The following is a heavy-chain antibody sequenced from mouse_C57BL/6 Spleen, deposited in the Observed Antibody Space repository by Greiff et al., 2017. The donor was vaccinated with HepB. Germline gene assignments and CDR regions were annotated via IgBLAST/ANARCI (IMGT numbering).Heavy chain of an antibody. Sequence: EVKVVESGGGLVKPGGSLKLSCAASGFTFSSYAMSWVRQTPEKRLEWVATISDGGSYTYYPDNVKGRFTISRDNAKNNLYLQMSHLKSEDTAMYYCARDHDSNYFDYWGQGTTLTVSS. CDR2: ISDGGSYT. D-gene: IGHD2-5*01. J-gene: IGHJ2*01. CDR3: ARDHDSNYFDY. CDR1: GFTFSSYA. V-gene: IGHV5-4*01.